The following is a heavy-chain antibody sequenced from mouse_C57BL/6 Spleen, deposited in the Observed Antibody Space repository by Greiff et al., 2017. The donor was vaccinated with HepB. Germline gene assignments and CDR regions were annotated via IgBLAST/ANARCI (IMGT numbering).Heavy chain of an antibody. CDR2: IDPETGGT. J-gene: IGHJ1*03. D-gene: IGHD1-1*01. CDR3: TRRNYYGSSYFYWYFDV. V-gene: IGHV1-15*01. CDR1: GYTFTDYE. Sequence: QVQLKQSGAELVRPGASVTLSCKASGYTFTDYEMHWVKQTPVHGLEWIGAIDPETGGTAYNQKFKGKAILTADKSSSTAYMELRSLTSEDSAVYYCTRRNYYGSSYFYWYFDVWGTGTTVTVSS.